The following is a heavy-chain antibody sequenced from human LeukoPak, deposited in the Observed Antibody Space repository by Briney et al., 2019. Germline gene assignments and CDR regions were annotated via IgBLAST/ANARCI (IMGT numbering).Heavy chain of an antibody. J-gene: IGHJ4*02. CDR1: GGSFSGYY. V-gene: IGHV4-34*01. CDR2: IDHSGST. D-gene: IGHD3-22*01. CDR3: ARALPAVTYYDSSGGYYFDY. Sequence: SETLSLTCAVYGGSFSGYYWSWLRQPPGKGLEWIGEIDHSGSTNYNPSLKSRVTISVDTSKNQFSLNLSSVTAADTAVYYCARALPAVTYYDSSGGYYFDYWGQGTLVTVSS.